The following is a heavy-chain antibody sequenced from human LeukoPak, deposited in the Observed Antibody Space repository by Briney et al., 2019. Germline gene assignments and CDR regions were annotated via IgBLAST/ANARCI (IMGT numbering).Heavy chain of an antibody. D-gene: IGHD2-15*01. CDR1: GYTFTSYY. CDR2: INPSGGST. V-gene: IGHV1-46*01. Sequence: ASVKVSCKASGYTFTSYYMHWVRQAPGQGLEWMGIINPSGGSTSYAQKFQGRVTMTRDTSTSTVYMELSSLRSEDTAVYYCASPDPYCSGGSCYLGYWGQGTLVTVSS. CDR3: ASPDPYCSGGSCYLGY. J-gene: IGHJ4*02.